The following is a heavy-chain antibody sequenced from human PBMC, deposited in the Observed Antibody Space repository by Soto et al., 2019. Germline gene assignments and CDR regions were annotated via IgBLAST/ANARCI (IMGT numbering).Heavy chain of an antibody. J-gene: IGHJ3*02. Sequence: PSETLSLTCTVSGGSISSGGYYWSWIRQHPGKGLEWIGYIYYSGSTYYNPSLKSRVTISVDTSKNQFSLKLSSVTAADTAVYYCAREDIVVVPADKTADAFDIWGQGTMVTVSS. CDR1: GGSISSGGYY. V-gene: IGHV4-31*03. CDR3: AREDIVVVPADKTADAFDI. CDR2: IYYSGST. D-gene: IGHD2-2*01.